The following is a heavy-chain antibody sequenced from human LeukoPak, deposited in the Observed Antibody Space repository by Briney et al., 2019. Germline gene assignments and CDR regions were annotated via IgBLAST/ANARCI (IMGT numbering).Heavy chain of an antibody. CDR1: GFTFSSYA. J-gene: IGHJ6*02. CDR2: ISYDGSNK. CDR3: AREMAYYGMDV. D-gene: IGHD2-8*01. V-gene: IGHV3-30-3*01. Sequence: GGSLRLSCAASGFTFSSYAMRWVRQAPGKGLEWVTFISYDGSNKYYADSVKGRFTISRDDSKNTLYLQMNSLRAEDTAGYYCAREMAYYGMDVWGQGTTVTVSS.